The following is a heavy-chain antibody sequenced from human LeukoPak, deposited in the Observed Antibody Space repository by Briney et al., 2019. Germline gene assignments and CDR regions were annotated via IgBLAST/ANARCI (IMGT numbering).Heavy chain of an antibody. Sequence: GGSLRLSCAASGFTFSSYAMHWVRQAPGKGLEWVAVISYDGSNKYYADSVKGRSTISRDNSKNTLYLQMNSLRAEDTAVYYCASSKVVVAAPDYWGQGTLVTVSS. V-gene: IGHV3-30*04. D-gene: IGHD2-15*01. CDR3: ASSKVVVAAPDY. CDR1: GFTFSSYA. CDR2: ISYDGSNK. J-gene: IGHJ4*02.